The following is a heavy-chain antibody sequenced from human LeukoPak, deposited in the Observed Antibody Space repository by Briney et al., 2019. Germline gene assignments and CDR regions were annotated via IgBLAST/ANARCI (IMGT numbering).Heavy chain of an antibody. V-gene: IGHV1-18*01. CDR3: TRXGLXAAAGNWFDP. CDR2: ISAYNGNT. CDR1: GYTFTSYG. J-gene: IGHJ5*02. Sequence: ASVKVSCKASGYTFTSYGISWVRQAPGQGLEWMGWISAYNGNTNYAQKLQGRVTMTTDTSTSTAYMELRSLRSDDTAVYYCTRXGLXAAAGNWFDPWGQGTLVTVSS. D-gene: IGHD6-13*01.